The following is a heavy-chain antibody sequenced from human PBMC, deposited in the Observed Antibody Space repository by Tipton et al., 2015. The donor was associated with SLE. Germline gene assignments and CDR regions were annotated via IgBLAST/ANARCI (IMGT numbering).Heavy chain of an antibody. CDR1: GGSISSGGYY. CDR2: IYYSGST. J-gene: IGHJ4*02. Sequence: TLSLTCTVSGGSISSGGYYWSWIRQHPGKGLEWIGYIYYSGSTYYNPSLKSRVTISVDTSKNQFSLKLSSVTAADTAVYYCARFIAAAGSFDYWGQGTLVTVSP. CDR3: ARFIAAAGSFDY. D-gene: IGHD6-13*01. V-gene: IGHV4-31*03.